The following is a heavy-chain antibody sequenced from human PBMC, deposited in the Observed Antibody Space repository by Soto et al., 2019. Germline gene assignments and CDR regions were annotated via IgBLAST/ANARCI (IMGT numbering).Heavy chain of an antibody. CDR2: IIPILGIA. J-gene: IGHJ4*02. D-gene: IGHD3-22*01. Sequence: SVKVSCKASGGTFSSYTISWVRQAPGQGLEWMGRIIPILGIANYAQKFQGRVTITADKSTSTAYMELSSLRSEDTAVYYCARGRYYDSSGYYSYFDYWGQGTLVTVPS. CDR1: GGTFSSYT. V-gene: IGHV1-69*02. CDR3: ARGRYYDSSGYYSYFDY.